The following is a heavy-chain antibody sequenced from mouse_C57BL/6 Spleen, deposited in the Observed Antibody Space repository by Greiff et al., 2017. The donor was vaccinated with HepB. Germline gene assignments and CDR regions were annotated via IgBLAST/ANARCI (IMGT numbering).Heavy chain of an antibody. V-gene: IGHV1-64*01. J-gene: IGHJ1*03. D-gene: IGHD1-1*01. CDR3: AREPSLGSVVAKNFDV. CDR1: GYTFTSYW. Sequence: QVQLQQPGAELVKPGASVKLSCKASGYTFTSYWMHWVKQRPGQGLEWIGMIHPNSGSTNYNENFKSKATLTVDKSSSTAYMQLSSLTSEDSAVYYCAREPSLGSVVAKNFDVWGTGTTVTVSS. CDR2: IHPNSGST.